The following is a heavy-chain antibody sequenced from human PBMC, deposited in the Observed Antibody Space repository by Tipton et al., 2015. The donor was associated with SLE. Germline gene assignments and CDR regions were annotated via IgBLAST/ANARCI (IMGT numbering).Heavy chain of an antibody. J-gene: IGHJ4*02. CDR3: ARDRGTVTTLDYFDY. V-gene: IGHV3-21*01. CDR2: ISSSSSYI. Sequence: SLRLSCAASGFTFSSYSMNWVRQAPGKGLEWVSSISSSSSYIYYADSVKGRFTISRDNAKNSLYLQMNSLRAEDTAVYYCARDRGTVTTLDYFDYWGQGTLVTVSS. D-gene: IGHD4-11*01. CDR1: GFTFSSYS.